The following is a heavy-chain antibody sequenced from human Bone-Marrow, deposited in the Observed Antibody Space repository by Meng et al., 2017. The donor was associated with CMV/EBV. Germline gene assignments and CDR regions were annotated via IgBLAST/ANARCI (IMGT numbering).Heavy chain of an antibody. CDR2: IYSGGGST. Sequence: GESLKISCAASGFTFSTYAMIWVRQAPGKGLEWVSVIYSGGGSTDYADSVKGRFSISRDNSKNTLYLQMNNLRVEDTAVYYCAMMAYSSSSGGFDIWGQGTMVTVSS. J-gene: IGHJ3*02. CDR3: AMMAYSSSSGGFDI. V-gene: IGHV3-23*03. D-gene: IGHD6-6*01. CDR1: GFTFSTYA.